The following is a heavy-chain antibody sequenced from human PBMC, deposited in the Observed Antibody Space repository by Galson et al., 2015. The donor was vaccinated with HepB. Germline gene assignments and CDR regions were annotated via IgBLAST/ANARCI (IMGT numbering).Heavy chain of an antibody. CDR1: GFIFNSYA. CDR3: AREPYSSGWSKRGRYFDY. Sequence: SLRLSCAASGFIFNSYAMTWVRQAPGKGLEWVAFISYDGSNKYYADSAKGRYTISRDNSKNTLYLHMNSLRPEDTAVYYCAREPYSSGWSKRGRYFDYWGQGALVTVSS. D-gene: IGHD6-19*01. CDR2: ISYDGSNK. J-gene: IGHJ4*02. V-gene: IGHV3-30-3*01.